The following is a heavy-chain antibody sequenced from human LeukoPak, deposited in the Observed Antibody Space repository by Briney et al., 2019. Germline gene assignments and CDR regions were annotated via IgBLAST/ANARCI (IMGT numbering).Heavy chain of an antibody. J-gene: IGHJ4*02. CDR1: GYIFTGYY. CDR2: ISSTSTYI. Sequence: SCKASGYIFTGYYMHWVRQAPGKGLEWVSSISSTSTYIYYADSMKGRFIISRDNARNSLYLEMNSLRAEDTAVYYCARIIGISGTYPTDYWGQGTLVTVSS. V-gene: IGHV3-21*06. D-gene: IGHD1-26*01. CDR3: ARIIGISGTYPTDY.